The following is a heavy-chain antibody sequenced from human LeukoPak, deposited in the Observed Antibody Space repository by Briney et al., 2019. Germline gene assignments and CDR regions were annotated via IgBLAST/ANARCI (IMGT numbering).Heavy chain of an antibody. J-gene: IGHJ4*02. Sequence: SETLSLTCAVYGGSFSGYYWSWIRQPPGKGLEWIGEINHSGSTNYNPSLKSRVTISVDTSKNQFSLKLSSVTAADTAVYYCARGVGSGYSYGYYFDYWGQGTLVTVSS. CDR3: ARGVGSGYSYGYYFDY. V-gene: IGHV4-34*01. D-gene: IGHD5-18*01. CDR2: INHSGST. CDR1: GGSFSGYY.